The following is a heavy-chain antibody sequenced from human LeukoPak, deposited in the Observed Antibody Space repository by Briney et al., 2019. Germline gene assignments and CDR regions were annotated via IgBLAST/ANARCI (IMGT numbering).Heavy chain of an antibody. Sequence: SETLSLTCTVSGGSISSYYWSWIRQPPGKGLEWIGYMYQRGSSNYNPSLRSRVTMSVDTSKNQFSLRLSSVTAADTAVYYCARDGYYYGSGSYDYWGQGTLVTVSS. CDR2: MYQRGSS. V-gene: IGHV4-59*01. CDR3: ARDGYYYGSGSYDY. D-gene: IGHD3-10*01. CDR1: GGSISSYY. J-gene: IGHJ4*02.